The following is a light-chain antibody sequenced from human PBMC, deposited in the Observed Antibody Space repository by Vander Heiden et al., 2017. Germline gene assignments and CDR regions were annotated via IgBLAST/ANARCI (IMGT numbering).Light chain of an antibody. J-gene: IGLJ3*02. V-gene: IGLV1-44*01. Sequence: QSVLTQPPSASGTPGQRVTIPCSGRSSNIGDNTVNWYQQLPGTAPKVLIYGNNQRPSGVPDRFSGSKSGTSASLAISGLQSEDEADYYCASWDDSLNGVVFGGGTKLTVL. CDR3: ASWDDSLNGVV. CDR2: GNN. CDR1: SSNIGDNT.